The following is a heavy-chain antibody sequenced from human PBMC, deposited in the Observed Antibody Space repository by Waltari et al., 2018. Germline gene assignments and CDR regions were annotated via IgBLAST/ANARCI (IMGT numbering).Heavy chain of an antibody. CDR3: ASTSNGPGGNWFDP. Sequence: QVQLQESGPGLVKPSETLSLTCTVSGGSISSHYWSWIRQPPGKGLEWIGYIYYSGSTNYNPSLKSLVTISVDTSKNQFSLKLSSVTAADTAVYYCASTSNGPGGNWFDPWGQGTLVTVSS. CDR2: IYYSGST. D-gene: IGHD2-15*01. J-gene: IGHJ5*02. CDR1: GGSISSHY. V-gene: IGHV4-59*11.